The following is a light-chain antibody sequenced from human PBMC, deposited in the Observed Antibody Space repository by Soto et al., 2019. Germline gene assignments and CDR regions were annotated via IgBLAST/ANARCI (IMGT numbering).Light chain of an antibody. CDR2: WAS. Sequence: DIVMTQSPDSLAVSLGERATINCKSSQSVLFHSDKENYLAWYQQKPGQSPKLLIYWASTRDSGVPARFSGSGSGTDFTLTISSLQAEDVAVYYCQQYYSSPYTFGQGTKLEIK. V-gene: IGKV4-1*01. CDR3: QQYYSSPYT. J-gene: IGKJ2*01. CDR1: QSVLFHSDKENY.